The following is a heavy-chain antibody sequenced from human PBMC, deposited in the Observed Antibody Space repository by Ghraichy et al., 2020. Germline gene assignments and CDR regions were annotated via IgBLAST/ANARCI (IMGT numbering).Heavy chain of an antibody. CDR2: IRQDGGET. Sequence: ETLSLTCAASGFTFSASWMSWVRQAPGKGLEWVANIRQDGGETHYVDSVKGRFTISRDNAKNSVYLQMNNLRAEDPALYFCARKVSGSYYPEYFQHWGQGTLVTVSS. V-gene: IGHV3-7*01. D-gene: IGHD1-26*01. CDR3: ARKVSGSYYPEYFQH. J-gene: IGHJ1*01. CDR1: GFTFSASW.